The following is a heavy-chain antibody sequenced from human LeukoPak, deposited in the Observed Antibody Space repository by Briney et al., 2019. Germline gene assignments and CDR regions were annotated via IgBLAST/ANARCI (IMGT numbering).Heavy chain of an antibody. J-gene: IGHJ4*02. CDR1: GLTFSSYA. V-gene: IGHV3-30-3*01. Sequence: GGSLRLSCAASGLTFSSYAMHWVRQAPGKGLEWVAVISYDGSNKYYADSVKGRFTISRDNSKNTLYLQMNSLRAEDTAVYYCARDGVPYDFWSGYRILYYFDYWGQGTLVTVSS. CDR3: ARDGVPYDFWSGYRILYYFDY. CDR2: ISYDGSNK. D-gene: IGHD3-3*01.